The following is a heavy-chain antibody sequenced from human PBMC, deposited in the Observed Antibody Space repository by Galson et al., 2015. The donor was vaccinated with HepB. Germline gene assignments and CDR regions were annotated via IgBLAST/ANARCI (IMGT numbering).Heavy chain of an antibody. CDR3: AKDMRRGMATVYFDY. D-gene: IGHD5-24*01. CDR2: ISWNSGSI. J-gene: IGHJ4*02. CDR1: GFTFDDYA. V-gene: IGHV3-9*01. Sequence: SLRLSCAASGFTFDDYAMHWVRHAPGKGLEWVSGISWNSGSIGYADSVKGRFTISRDNAKNSLYLQMNSLRAEDTALYYCAKDMRRGMATVYFDYWGQGTLSPSPQ.